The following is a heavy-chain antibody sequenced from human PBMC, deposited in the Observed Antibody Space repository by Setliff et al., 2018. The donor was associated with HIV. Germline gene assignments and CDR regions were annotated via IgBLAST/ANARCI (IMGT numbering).Heavy chain of an antibody. CDR2: INHSGST. CDR3: ARAPNYYDSKAYFDY. J-gene: IGHJ4*02. CDR1: AYSISSGYY. D-gene: IGHD3-22*01. V-gene: IGHV4-38-2*01. Sequence: PSETLSLTCVVSAYSISSGYYWTWIRQPPGRGLEWIGQINHSGSTNYNPSLKSRVTMSVDKSKNQFSLKLNSVTAADTAVYYCARAPNYYDSKAYFDYWGQGTLVTVSS.